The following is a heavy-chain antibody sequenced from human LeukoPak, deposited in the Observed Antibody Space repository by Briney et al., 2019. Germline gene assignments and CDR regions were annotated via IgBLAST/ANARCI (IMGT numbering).Heavy chain of an antibody. CDR1: GFTFSSYG. V-gene: IGHV3-30*18. D-gene: IGHD4-23*01. J-gene: IGHJ1*01. CDR3: AKGNMVNPEYFQH. Sequence: GGSLRLSCAASGFTFSSYGMHWVRQAPGKGLEWVAVISYDGSNEYYADSVKGRFTISRDNSKNTLYPQMNSLRAEDTAVYYCAKGNMVNPEYFQHWGQGTLVTVSS. CDR2: ISYDGSNE.